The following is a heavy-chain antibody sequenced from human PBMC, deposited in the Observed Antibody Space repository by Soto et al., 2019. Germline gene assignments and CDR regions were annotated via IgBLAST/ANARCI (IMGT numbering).Heavy chain of an antibody. V-gene: IGHV4-34*01. CDR3: ARQGLLEGYYYDSGLDY. CDR2: INHSGST. Sequence: PSETLSLTCAVYGGSFSGYYWTWIRQPPGTGLEWIGEINHSGSTNYNPSHKSRVTISVDTSKKQFSLKLSSVTAADTALYYCARQGLLEGYYYDSGLDYWGQGTLVTVSS. CDR1: GGSFSGYY. J-gene: IGHJ4*02. D-gene: IGHD3-22*01.